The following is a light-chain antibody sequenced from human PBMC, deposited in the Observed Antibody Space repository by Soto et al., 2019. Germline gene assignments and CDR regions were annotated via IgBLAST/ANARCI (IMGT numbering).Light chain of an antibody. CDR2: SNN. Sequence: QLVLTQPPSASGTPGQRVTISCSGSSSNIGSNTVNWYQQLPGAAPKLLIYSNNQRPSGVPDRFSGSRSGTSGSLAISGLQSEDEADYYCAAWDDSLNGVVFGGGTKLTVL. CDR3: AAWDDSLNGVV. CDR1: SSNIGSNT. J-gene: IGLJ2*01. V-gene: IGLV1-44*01.